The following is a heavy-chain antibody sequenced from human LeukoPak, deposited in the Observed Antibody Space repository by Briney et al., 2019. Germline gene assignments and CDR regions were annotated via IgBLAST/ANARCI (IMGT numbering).Heavy chain of an antibody. Sequence: ASVKVSCKASGYTFTSYGISWVRQAPGQGLEWMGWISAYNGNTNYAQKLQGRVTMTTDTSTSTAYMELRSLRSDDTAVYYCARDEELGYCSSTSCPSRDAFDIWGQGTMVTVSS. V-gene: IGHV1-18*01. J-gene: IGHJ3*02. CDR2: ISAYNGNT. CDR1: GYTFTSYG. D-gene: IGHD2-2*01. CDR3: ARDEELGYCSSTSCPSRDAFDI.